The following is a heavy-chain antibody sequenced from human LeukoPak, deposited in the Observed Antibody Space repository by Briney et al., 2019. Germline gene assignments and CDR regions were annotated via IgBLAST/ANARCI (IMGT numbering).Heavy chain of an antibody. D-gene: IGHD3-10*01. CDR2: ISSSSSYI. V-gene: IGHV3-21*01. CDR3: ARDKVLLVFD. J-gene: IGHJ4*02. Sequence: GGSLRLSCAASGFTFSSYSMDWVRQAPGKGLEWVSSISSSSSYIYYADSVKGRFTISRDNAKNSLYLQMNSLRAEDTAVYYCARDKVLLVFDWGQGTLVTVSS. CDR1: GFTFSSYS.